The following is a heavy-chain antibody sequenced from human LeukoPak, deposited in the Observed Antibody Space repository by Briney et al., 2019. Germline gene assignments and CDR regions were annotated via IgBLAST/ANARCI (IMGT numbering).Heavy chain of an antibody. J-gene: IGHJ5*02. CDR3: ARYYYGSGTSFDP. Sequence: GGSLRLSCAASGFTFSEYWMSWLRQAPGKGLEWVANIKKDGSEKHYVDSVKGRFTVSRDNAKNSLYLQMSSLRAEDTAVFYCARYYYGSGTSFDPWGQGTLVTVSS. CDR2: IKKDGSEK. CDR1: GFTFSEYW. D-gene: IGHD3-10*01. V-gene: IGHV3-7*01.